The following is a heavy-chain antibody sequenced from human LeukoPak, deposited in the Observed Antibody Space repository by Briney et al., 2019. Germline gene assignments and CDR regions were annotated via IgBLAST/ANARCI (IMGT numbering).Heavy chain of an antibody. D-gene: IGHD3-3*01. J-gene: IGHJ4*02. Sequence: GGSLRLSCAASGFTFSIYAISWVRQAPGKGLEWVSYISSSGSTIYHADSVKGRFNISRDNAKNSLYLQMNSLRAEDTAVYYCARDPVAYDFWSGYYRYFDYWGQGTLVTASS. V-gene: IGHV3-48*04. CDR1: GFTFSIYA. CDR2: ISSSGSTI. CDR3: ARDPVAYDFWSGYYRYFDY.